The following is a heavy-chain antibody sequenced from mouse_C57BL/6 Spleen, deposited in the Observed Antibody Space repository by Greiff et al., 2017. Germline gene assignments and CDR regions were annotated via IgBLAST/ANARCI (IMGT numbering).Heavy chain of an antibody. CDR2: IHPNSGST. Sequence: VQLQQPGAELVKPGASVKLSCKASGYTFTSYWMHWVKQRPGQGLEWIGMIHPNSGSTNYNEKFKSKATLTVDKSSSTAYRHFSSLTSEDSAVYYGARKKHSGGYYARDNWGQEPPAPVSP. J-gene: IGHJ4*01. CDR3: ARKKHSGGYYARDN. V-gene: IGHV1-64*01. CDR1: GYTFTSYW.